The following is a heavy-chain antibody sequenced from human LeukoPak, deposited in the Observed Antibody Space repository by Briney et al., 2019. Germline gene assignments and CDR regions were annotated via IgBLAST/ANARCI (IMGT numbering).Heavy chain of an antibody. CDR3: AKDKVQVWNYDSSGYYYD. CDR2: ISGSGGST. D-gene: IGHD3-22*01. CDR1: GFTFSSYA. Sequence: GGSLRLSCAASGFTFSSYAMSWVRQAPGKGLEWVSAISGSGGSTYYADSVKGRFTISRDNSKNTLYLQMNSLRAEDTAVYYCAKDKVQVWNYDSSGYYYDWGQGTLVTVSS. V-gene: IGHV3-23*01. J-gene: IGHJ4*02.